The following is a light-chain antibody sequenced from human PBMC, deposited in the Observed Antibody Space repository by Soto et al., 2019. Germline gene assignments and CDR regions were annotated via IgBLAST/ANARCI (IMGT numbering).Light chain of an antibody. CDR3: CSYAGSYTYV. CDR2: SVS. Sequence: ALTQPRSVSGSPGQSVTISCTGSSSDVGGHNYVSWYQQYPGKAPRLLLSSVSKRPSGVPDRFSGSKSGNTASLTISGLQAEDEADYYCCSYAGSYTYVFGTGTKVTVL. V-gene: IGLV2-11*01. J-gene: IGLJ1*01. CDR1: SSDVGGHNY.